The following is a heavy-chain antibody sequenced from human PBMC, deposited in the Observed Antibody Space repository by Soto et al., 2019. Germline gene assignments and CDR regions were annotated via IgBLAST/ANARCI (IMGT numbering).Heavy chain of an antibody. D-gene: IGHD2-8*01. V-gene: IGHV4-59*08. J-gene: IGHJ4*02. Sequence: PSETLSLTCIVSAGSISGHYWSWIRQSPGKALEWIGYIYYSGSTNYNPSLKSRVAMSVDTSNNQFSLRLSSVTAADTAVYICARGPHYYWSTSLYKFRSGFDSWGQGTLDTGSS. CDR3: ARGPHYYWSTSLYKFRSGFDS. CDR2: IYYSGST. CDR1: AGSISGHY.